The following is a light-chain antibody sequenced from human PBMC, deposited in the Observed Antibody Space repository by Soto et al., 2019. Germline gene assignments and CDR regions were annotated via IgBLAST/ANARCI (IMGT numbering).Light chain of an antibody. Sequence: EIVLTQSPATLSLSPGERATVSCRASRNVNTYLAWYQHKAGQAPRLLIYDASKRATGIPARFSGSGSGTDFTLTISSLEPEDFAVYYCQQRSYGPPWTFGQGTKVEIE. CDR3: QQRSYGPPWT. V-gene: IGKV3-11*01. CDR1: RNVNTY. CDR2: DAS. J-gene: IGKJ1*01.